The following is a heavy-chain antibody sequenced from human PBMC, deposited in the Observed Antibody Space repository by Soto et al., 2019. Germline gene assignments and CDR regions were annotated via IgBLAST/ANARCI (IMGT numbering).Heavy chain of an antibody. V-gene: IGHV4-61*08. CDR2: IYYSGST. CDR1: GGSISSGGYY. CDR3: AREGLGYCSSTSCPFDY. D-gene: IGHD2-2*01. J-gene: IGHJ4*02. Sequence: PSETLSLTCTVSGGSISSGGYYWSWIRQHPGKGLEWIGYIYYSGSTNYNPSLKSRVTISVDTSKNQFSLKLSSVTAADTAVYYCAREGLGYCSSTSCPFDYWGQGTLVTVSS.